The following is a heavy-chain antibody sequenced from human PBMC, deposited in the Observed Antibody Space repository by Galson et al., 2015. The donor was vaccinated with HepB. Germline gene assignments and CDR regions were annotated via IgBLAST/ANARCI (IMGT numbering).Heavy chain of an antibody. CDR2: IWYDGSNK. V-gene: IGHV3-33*01. Sequence: SLRLSCAASGFTFSSYGMHWVRQAPGKGLEWVAVIWYDGSNKYYADSVKGRFTISRDNSKNTLYLQMNSLRAEDTAVYYCARDQYYYYYGMDVWGQGTTVTVSS. CDR3: ARDQYYYYYGMDV. CDR1: GFTFSSYG. D-gene: IGHD4-11*01. J-gene: IGHJ6*02.